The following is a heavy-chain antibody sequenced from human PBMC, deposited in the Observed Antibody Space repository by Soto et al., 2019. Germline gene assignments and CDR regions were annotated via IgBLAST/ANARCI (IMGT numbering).Heavy chain of an antibody. CDR3: ARSTNSYSSYFDY. J-gene: IGHJ4*02. V-gene: IGHV4-4*02. CDR2: IYHSGST. CDR1: GGSISSSNW. D-gene: IGHD6-13*01. Sequence: SETLSLTCAVSGGSISSSNWWSWVRQPPGKGLEWIGEIYHSGSTNYNPSLKSRVTISVDKSKNQFSLKLSSVTAADTAVYYCARSTNSYSSYFDYWGQGTLVTVSS.